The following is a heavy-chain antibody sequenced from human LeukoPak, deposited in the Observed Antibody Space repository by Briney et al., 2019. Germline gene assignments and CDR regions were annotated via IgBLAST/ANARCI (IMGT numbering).Heavy chain of an antibody. CDR1: GFTFSSYW. Sequence: GGSLRLSCAASGFTFSSYWMSWVRQAPGKGLEWVANMKQDGSEKYYVDSVKGRFTISRDNAKNSLYLQMNSLRAEDTAVYYCARGIWFGYNWFDPWGQGTLVTVSS. CDR3: ARGIWFGYNWFDP. J-gene: IGHJ5*02. V-gene: IGHV3-7*03. D-gene: IGHD3-10*01. CDR2: MKQDGSEK.